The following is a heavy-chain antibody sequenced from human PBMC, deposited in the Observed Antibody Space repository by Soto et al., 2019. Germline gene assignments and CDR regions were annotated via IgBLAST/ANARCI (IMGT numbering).Heavy chain of an antibody. CDR3: ARPKTKVYSAFDT. Sequence: EVQLVESGGGLVQPGGSLRLSCAASGFTFTSHWLHWARQAPGEGLVWVSRMSPDGSDTKFADSVKGRFTISRDNAKSTLYLDMNSLRAEDTGVYYCARPKTKVYSAFDTWGQGTMVTVSS. J-gene: IGHJ3*02. CDR2: MSPDGSDT. D-gene: IGHD6-6*01. V-gene: IGHV3-74*03. CDR1: GFTFTSHW.